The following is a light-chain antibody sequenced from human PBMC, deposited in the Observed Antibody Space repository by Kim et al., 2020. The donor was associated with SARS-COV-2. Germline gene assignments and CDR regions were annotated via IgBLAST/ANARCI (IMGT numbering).Light chain of an antibody. CDR2: RDN. Sequence: SVDPGQTARITGGGNMIGSKSVHWYQGKPGQAPVLVIYRDNNRPSGIPERFSGSNSGNTATLTISSAQAGDEADYFCQVWDSTTVVFGGGTKLTVL. J-gene: IGLJ2*01. CDR3: QVWDSTTVV. CDR1: MIGSKS. V-gene: IGLV3-9*01.